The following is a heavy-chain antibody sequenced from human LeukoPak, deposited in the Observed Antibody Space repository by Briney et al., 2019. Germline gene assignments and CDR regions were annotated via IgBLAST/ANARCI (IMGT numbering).Heavy chain of an antibody. CDR1: GYTFTSYG. D-gene: IGHD3-3*01. Sequence: EASVKVSCKASGYTFTSYGISWVRQAPGQGLEWMGWISAYNGNTNYAQKLQGRVTMTTDTSTSTAYMELSSLRSEDTAVYYCARGGGNTIFGVVDRNWFDPWGQGTLVTVSS. CDR2: ISAYNGNT. CDR3: ARGGGNTIFGVVDRNWFDP. J-gene: IGHJ5*02. V-gene: IGHV1-18*01.